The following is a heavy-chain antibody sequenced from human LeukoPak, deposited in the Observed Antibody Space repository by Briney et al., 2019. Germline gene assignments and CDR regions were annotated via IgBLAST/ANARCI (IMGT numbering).Heavy chain of an antibody. Sequence: PSETLSLTCTVSGGSISSYYWSWIRQPAGKGLEWIGRIYTSGSTNYNPSLKSRVTMSVDTSKNQFSLKLSSVTAADTAVYYCARQPGGHRWVPAAIVPPSGYFDYWGQGTLVTVSS. V-gene: IGHV4-4*07. J-gene: IGHJ4*02. D-gene: IGHD2-2*02. CDR2: IYTSGST. CDR1: GGSISSYY. CDR3: ARQPGGHRWVPAAIVPPSGYFDY.